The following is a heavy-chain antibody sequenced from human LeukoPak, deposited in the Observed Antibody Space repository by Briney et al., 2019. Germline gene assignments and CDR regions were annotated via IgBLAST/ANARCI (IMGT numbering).Heavy chain of an antibody. CDR1: GGSISSYY. CDR2: IYYSGST. CDR3: ARGALLWFGGPYYMDV. D-gene: IGHD3-10*01. V-gene: IGHV4-59*01. J-gene: IGHJ6*03. Sequence: SETLSLTCTVSGGSISSYYWSWIRQPPGKGLEWIGYIYYSGSTNYNPSLKGRVTISVKTSKNQFSLKLSSVTAADTAVYYCARGALLWFGGPYYMDVWGKGTTVTVSS.